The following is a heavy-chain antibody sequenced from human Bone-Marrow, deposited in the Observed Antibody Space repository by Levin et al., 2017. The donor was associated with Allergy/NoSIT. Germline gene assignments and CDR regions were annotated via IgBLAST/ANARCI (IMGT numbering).Heavy chain of an antibody. CDR1: GGSISSGDYY. CDR2: IYYSGST. V-gene: IGHV4-30-4*01. J-gene: IGHJ4*02. Sequence: SQTLSLTCTVSGGSISSGDYYWSWIRQPPGKGLEWIGYIYYSGSTYYNPSLKSRVTISVDTSKNQFSLKLSSVTAADTAVYYCARAEDYGDDVDYFDYWGQGTLVTVSS. CDR3: ARAEDYGDDVDYFDY. D-gene: IGHD4-17*01.